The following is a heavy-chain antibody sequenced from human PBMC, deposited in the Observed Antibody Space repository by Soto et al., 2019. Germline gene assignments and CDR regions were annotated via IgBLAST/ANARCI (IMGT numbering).Heavy chain of an antibody. V-gene: IGHV3-23*01. CDR2: ISGSGGST. D-gene: IGHD5-18*01. CDR1: GFTFSSYA. CDR3: AYGPRYRYGYFFSY. Sequence: GGSLRLSCAASGFTFSSYAMSCVRQAPGKGLEWFSAISGSGGSTYYADSVKGRFTISRDYAKNTLYLQMNSLRAEDTAVYYCAYGPRYRYGYFFSYWGQATLVTVSS. J-gene: IGHJ4*02.